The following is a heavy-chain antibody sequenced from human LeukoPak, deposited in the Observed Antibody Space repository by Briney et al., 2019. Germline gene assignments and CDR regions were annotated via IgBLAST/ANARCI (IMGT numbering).Heavy chain of an antibody. CDR2: INPNSGGT. J-gene: IGHJ4*02. Sequence: ASVKVSCKASGYTFTGYYMHWVRQAPGQGLEWMGWINPNSGGTSYAQKFQGRVTMTRDTSISTAYMELSRLRSDDTAVYYCARADYYYDSSGYYYGYWGQGTLVTVSS. V-gene: IGHV1-2*02. CDR3: ARADYYYDSSGYYYGY. CDR1: GYTFTGYY. D-gene: IGHD3-22*01.